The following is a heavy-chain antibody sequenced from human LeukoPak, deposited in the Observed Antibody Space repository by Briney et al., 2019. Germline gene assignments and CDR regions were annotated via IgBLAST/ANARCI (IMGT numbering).Heavy chain of an antibody. CDR3: ARSERHIVVVAATTNWFDP. D-gene: IGHD2-21*02. J-gene: IGHJ5*02. CDR2: INHSGST. V-gene: IGHV4-34*01. CDR1: GGSFSGYY. Sequence: SETLSLTCAVYGGSFSGYYWSWIRQPPGKGLEWIGEINHSGSTNYNPSLKSRVTVSVDTSKNQFFLKLSSVTAADTAVYYCARSERHIVVVAATTNWFDPWGQGTLVTVSS.